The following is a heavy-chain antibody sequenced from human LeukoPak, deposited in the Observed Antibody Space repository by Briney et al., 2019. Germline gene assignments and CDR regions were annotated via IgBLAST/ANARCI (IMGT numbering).Heavy chain of an antibody. V-gene: IGHV4-38-2*02. CDR2: IHHNGSN. J-gene: IGHJ4*02. Sequence: SETLSLTCDVSGYSISSGFYWAWIPQPPGKGLEWIGNIHHNGSNFYNPSLKSRFSISIDTSTIQFSMNLTPVTAAATAVYYCARDRDKYYASGMSSVFEFWGQGTLVTASS. D-gene: IGHD3-10*01. CDR3: ARDRDKYYASGMSSVFEF. CDR1: GYSISSGFY.